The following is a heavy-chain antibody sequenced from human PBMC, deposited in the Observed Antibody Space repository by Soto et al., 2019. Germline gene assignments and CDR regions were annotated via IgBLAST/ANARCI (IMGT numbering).Heavy chain of an antibody. CDR3: ERDLGYCRSGTCYREWFDP. CDR1: GYTFTTHG. D-gene: IGHD2-15*01. J-gene: IGHJ5*02. CDR2: VRGDNGHT. Sequence: QVQLVQSGAEVKKPGASVKVSCKASGYTFTTHGISWVRQVPGQGLEWMGWVRGDNGHTNYAQSLQGRVTMTTDTSKTTAYMELRSMRSDDTAVYYCERDLGYCRSGTCYREWFDPWGQGTLVTVSS. V-gene: IGHV1-18*01.